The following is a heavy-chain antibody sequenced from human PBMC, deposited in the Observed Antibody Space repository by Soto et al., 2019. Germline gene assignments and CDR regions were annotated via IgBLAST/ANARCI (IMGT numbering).Heavy chain of an antibody. J-gene: IGHJ4*02. CDR3: ARGYHGSGSYYRFDC. D-gene: IGHD3-10*01. Sequence: GASVKVSCKTSGYTFTRYYIHWVRQAPGQGLEWMGWNNPDSGGTDYAQKFQGRVTMTRDTSISTAYMELSRLESDDMAVYYCARGYHGSGSYYRFDCWGQGTLVTV. V-gene: IGHV1-2*02. CDR1: GYTFTRYY. CDR2: NNPDSGGT.